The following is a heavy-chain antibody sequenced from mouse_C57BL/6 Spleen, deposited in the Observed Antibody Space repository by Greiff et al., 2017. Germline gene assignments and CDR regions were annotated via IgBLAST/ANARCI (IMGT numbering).Heavy chain of an antibody. CDR2: INPRTGGT. D-gene: IGHD2-1*01. Sequence: EVMLVESGPELVKPGASVKISCKASGYSFTGYYMNWVKQSPEKSLEWIGEINPRTGGTTYNQKFKAKATLTVDKSSSTAYMQLQSLTSEDAAVYYCARSGGNHYWGQVTTLTVSS. J-gene: IGHJ2*01. CDR3: ARSGGNHY. CDR1: GYSFTGYY. V-gene: IGHV1-42*01.